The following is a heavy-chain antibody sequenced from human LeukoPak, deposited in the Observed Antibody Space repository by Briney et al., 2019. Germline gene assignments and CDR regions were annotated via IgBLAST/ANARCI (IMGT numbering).Heavy chain of an antibody. J-gene: IGHJ4*02. Sequence: GRSLRLSCAASGFTFSSYGMHWVRQAPGKGLEWVAVIWYDGSNKYYADSVKGRFTISRDNSKNTLYLQMNSLRAEDTAVYYCARPNEAYYXIXXXXYPXYFDYWGXGTLVTV. D-gene: IGHD3-9*01. V-gene: IGHV3-33*01. CDR2: IWYDGSNK. CDR1: GFTFSSYG. CDR3: ARPNEAYYXIXXXXYPXYFDY.